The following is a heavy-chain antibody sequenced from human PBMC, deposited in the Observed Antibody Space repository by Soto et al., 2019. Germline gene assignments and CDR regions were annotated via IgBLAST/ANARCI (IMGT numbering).Heavy chain of an antibody. CDR3: AREMIPMIMGGMSAMDV. CDR1: KFTFASYV. CDR2: ISFDGTNK. V-gene: IGHV3-30*04. Sequence: QVQLVESGGGVVQPERSQRLSCTASKFTFASYVMHWVRQAPGEGLEWVALISFDGTNKYYADSVKGRFTISRDNSKNTMYLQMNSQRPEDTAVYYCAREMIPMIMGGMSAMDVWGQGTTVTVS. J-gene: IGHJ6*02. D-gene: IGHD3-22*01.